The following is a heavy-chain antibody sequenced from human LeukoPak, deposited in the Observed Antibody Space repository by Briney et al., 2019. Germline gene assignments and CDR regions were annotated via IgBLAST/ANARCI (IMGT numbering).Heavy chain of an antibody. D-gene: IGHD3-22*01. J-gene: IGHJ4*02. Sequence: ASVKVSCKASGYTFTDYTMHWLRQAPGQRLDWMGWIDGGSGNTKYSPEFQGRVTITRDTSASTAYMELSSLRSEDTAVYYCANPRYDSSGYYYVDWGQGTLVTVSS. CDR2: IDGGSGNT. CDR1: GYTFTDYT. CDR3: ANPRYDSSGYYYVD. V-gene: IGHV1-3*01.